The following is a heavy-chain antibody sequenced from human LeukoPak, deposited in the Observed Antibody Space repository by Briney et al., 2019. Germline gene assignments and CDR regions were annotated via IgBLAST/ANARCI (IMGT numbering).Heavy chain of an antibody. CDR2: ISGSGGST. CDR1: GFTFSSYG. Sequence: GGSLRLSCAASGFTFSSYGMSWVRKAPGRGLEWVSAISGSGGSTYYADSVKGRFTISRDNSKNTLYLQMNSLRAEDTAVYYCARGPRYHYYGSGSYYRGNWFDPWGQGTLVTVSS. CDR3: ARGPRYHYYGSGSYYRGNWFDP. J-gene: IGHJ5*02. V-gene: IGHV3-23*01. D-gene: IGHD3-10*01.